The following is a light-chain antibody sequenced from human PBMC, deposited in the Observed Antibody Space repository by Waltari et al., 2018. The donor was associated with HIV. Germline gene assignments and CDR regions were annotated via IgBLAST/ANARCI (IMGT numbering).Light chain of an antibody. CDR3: AAWDDRLSGL. CDR1: SAHLGRYH. CDR2: TDN. V-gene: IGLV1-47*01. Sequence: QSVLTQPPSASETPGQRVTISGSGGSAHLGRYHFSCYQQFQGPAPKLLIYTDNQRPPGVPDRFSGSNSSTSASLVISGLRSEDEADYYCAAWDDRLSGLFGGGTKVTVL. J-gene: IGLJ2*01.